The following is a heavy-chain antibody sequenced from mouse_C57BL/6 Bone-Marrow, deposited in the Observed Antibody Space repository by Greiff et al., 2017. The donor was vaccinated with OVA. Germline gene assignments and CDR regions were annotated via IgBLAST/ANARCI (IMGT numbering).Heavy chain of an antibody. Sequence: QVQLQQPGAELVRPGTSVKLSCKASGYTFTSYWMHWVKQRPGQGLEWIGVIDPSDSYTNYNQKFKGKATLTVDTSSSTAYMQLSSLTSEDSAVYYCARSFYDYDAWWYFGVWGTGTTVTVSS. D-gene: IGHD2-4*01. CDR1: GYTFTSYW. V-gene: IGHV1-59*01. CDR2: IDPSDSYT. J-gene: IGHJ1*03. CDR3: ARSFYDYDAWWYFGV.